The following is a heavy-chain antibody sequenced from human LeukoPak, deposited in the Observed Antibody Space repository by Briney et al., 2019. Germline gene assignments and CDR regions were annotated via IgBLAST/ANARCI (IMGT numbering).Heavy chain of an antibody. D-gene: IGHD4-23*01. V-gene: IGHV3-21*01. CDR1: RFTFSSYT. J-gene: IGHJ4*02. Sequence: TGGSLRLSCSASRFTFSSYTMNWVRQAPGKGLEWVSSIDPSSTYIYYADSVRGRFTVSRDNSKNTLYLQMDSLRPEDTAVYYCAKERKLLPFDCWGQGTPVTVSS. CDR3: AKERKLLPFDC. CDR2: IDPSSTYI.